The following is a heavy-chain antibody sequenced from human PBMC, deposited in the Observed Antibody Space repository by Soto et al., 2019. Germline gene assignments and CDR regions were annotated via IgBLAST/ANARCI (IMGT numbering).Heavy chain of an antibody. V-gene: IGHV3-23*01. CDR3: ARRSGGSSGPFGY. CDR1: GFTFSTYA. J-gene: IGHJ4*02. D-gene: IGHD3-3*01. CDR2: ISGSGGST. Sequence: EVQLLESGGGLLQPGGSLRLSCAASGFTFSTYAMSWVRQAPGKGLEWVSEISGSGGSTYYADSVKGRFTISRDNSENALYLQMNSLRAEDTALYFCARRSGGSSGPFGYWGQGTLVTVSS.